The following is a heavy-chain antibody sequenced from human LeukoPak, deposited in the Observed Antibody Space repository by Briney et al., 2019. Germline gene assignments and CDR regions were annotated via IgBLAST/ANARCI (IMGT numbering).Heavy chain of an antibody. CDR2: ISYDGSNK. CDR1: GFTFSSYA. D-gene: IGHD3-22*01. J-gene: IGHJ4*02. CDR3: ARDHYDSSGYSFDY. V-gene: IGHV3-30-3*01. Sequence: GRSLRLSCAASGFTFSSYAMHWVRQAPGKGLEWVAVISYDGSNKYYADSVKGRFTISRDNSKNTLYLQMNSLRAEDTAVYYCARDHYDSSGYSFDYWGQGTLVTVSS.